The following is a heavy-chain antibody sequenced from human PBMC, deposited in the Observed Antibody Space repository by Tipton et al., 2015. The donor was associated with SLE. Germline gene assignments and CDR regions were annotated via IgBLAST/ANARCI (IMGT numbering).Heavy chain of an antibody. V-gene: IGHV3-30*18. J-gene: IGHJ4*02. CDR2: ISYDGIDK. D-gene: IGHD3-10*01. CDR1: GFTFSSYG. CDR3: AKDINYDSGTHYGADY. Sequence: SLRLSCAASGFTFSSYGMHWVRQAPGKGLEWVTIISYDGIDKYYADSVKGRFTISRDNSKNMMYLQMNSLRVEDTAVYYCAKDINYDSGTHYGADYWGQGTLVTVSS.